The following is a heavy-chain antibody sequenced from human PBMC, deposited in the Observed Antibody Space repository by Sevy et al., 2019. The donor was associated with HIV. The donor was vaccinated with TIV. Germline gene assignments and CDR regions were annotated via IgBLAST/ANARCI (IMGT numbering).Heavy chain of an antibody. CDR3: ARGGYYYDNAAYYALDS. CDR2: IRQDGNEI. CDR1: GFTFDNYW. D-gene: IGHD3-22*01. J-gene: IGHJ4*02. Sequence: GGSLRLSCVASGFTFDNYWMQWVRQAPGKGLEWVANIRQDGNEIYYADSVKGRFTISRDNAKESLYLQMNNVRVEDTAVYYCARGGYYYDNAAYYALDSWGQGTLVTVSS. V-gene: IGHV3-7*01.